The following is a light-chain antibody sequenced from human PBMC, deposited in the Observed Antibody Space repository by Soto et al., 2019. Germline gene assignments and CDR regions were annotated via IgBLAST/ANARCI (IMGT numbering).Light chain of an antibody. CDR2: VETGGSY. CDR1: SGHGSYI. CDR3: EAWDSNTRV. V-gene: IGLV4-60*03. J-gene: IGLJ3*02. Sequence: QPVLTQSSSASASLGSSVNLTCTLSSGHGSYIIAWHQQQPGEAPRYLMSVETGGSYNKGSGVPDRFSGSSSGADRFLTISNLQSEDEADYYCEAWDSNTRVFGGGTKLTVL.